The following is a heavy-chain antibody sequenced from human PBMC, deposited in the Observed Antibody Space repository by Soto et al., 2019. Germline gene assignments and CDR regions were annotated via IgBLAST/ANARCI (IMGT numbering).Heavy chain of an antibody. V-gene: IGHV1-69*12. D-gene: IGHD1-1*01. CDR1: GGTVNSYV. Sequence: QVQLVQSGAGVKKPGSSVKVSCKASGGTVNSYVISWVRQAPGQGLEWMGGIIPIFGTANYAQKFQGRVTITADESTTTAYMELSSLTSEDTAIYYCARGGTGPYAHLSWFDPWGQGTLVTVSS. J-gene: IGHJ5*02. CDR2: IIPIFGTA. CDR3: ARGGTGPYAHLSWFDP.